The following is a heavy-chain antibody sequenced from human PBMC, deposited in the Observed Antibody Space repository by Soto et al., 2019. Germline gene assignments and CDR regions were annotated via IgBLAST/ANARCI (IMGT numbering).Heavy chain of an antibody. V-gene: IGHV1-18*01. D-gene: IGHD6-19*01. J-gene: IGHJ6*03. Sequence: ASVKVSCKASGYTFTSYGINWVRQAPGQGLEWMGWISAYNGDTNYAQKLQGRVTMTTDTSTSTAYMELRSLRSDDTAVYYCARDTGSSGWGPLYYYYYMDVWGKGTKVTVSS. CDR2: ISAYNGDT. CDR1: GYTFTSYG. CDR3: ARDTGSSGWGPLYYYYYMDV.